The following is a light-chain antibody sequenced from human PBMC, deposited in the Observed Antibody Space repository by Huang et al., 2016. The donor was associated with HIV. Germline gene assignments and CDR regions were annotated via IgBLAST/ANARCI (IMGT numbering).Light chain of an antibody. CDR3: QQSFSVPRT. V-gene: IGKV1-39*01. J-gene: IGKJ1*01. Sequence: DIQMTQSPPSLSASVGDRVTFTCRAAQNITKSLNWYQQKPGKAPKLLIYTVSTLESEVPSRFSGSGFGSRFTLNIGNRQPEDFATYYCQQSFSVPRTFG. CDR1: QNITKS. CDR2: TVS.